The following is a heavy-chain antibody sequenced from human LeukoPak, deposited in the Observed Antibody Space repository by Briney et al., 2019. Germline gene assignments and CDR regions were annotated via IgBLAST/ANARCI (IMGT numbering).Heavy chain of an antibody. D-gene: IGHD6-13*01. CDR3: ARERVAYSSIRDGMDV. CDR1: GFTFSSYW. CDR2: IKQDGSEK. J-gene: IGHJ6*02. V-gene: IGHV3-7*01. Sequence: PGGSLRLSCAASGFTFSSYWMSWVRQAPGKGLEWVAHIKQDGSEKYYVDSVKGRFTISRDNAKNSLYLQMNSLRAEDTAVYYCARERVAYSSIRDGMDVWGQGTTVTVSS.